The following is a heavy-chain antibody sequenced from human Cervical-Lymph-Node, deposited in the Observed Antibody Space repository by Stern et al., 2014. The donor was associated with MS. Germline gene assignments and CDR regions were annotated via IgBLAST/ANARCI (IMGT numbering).Heavy chain of an antibody. Sequence: VQLVESGGGLVEPGWSLSLSCAASGFTFSDHYMNWVRQAPGKGLEWVSRIASSGSSTYYADSVKGRFTISRDNARNSLYLQMDSLRVEDTAVYYCARDPDTSSKIDVWGQGTLVTVSS. D-gene: IGHD2/OR15-2a*01. CDR1: GFTFSDHY. J-gene: IGHJ4*02. V-gene: IGHV3-11*01. CDR2: IASSGSST. CDR3: ARDPDTSSKIDV.